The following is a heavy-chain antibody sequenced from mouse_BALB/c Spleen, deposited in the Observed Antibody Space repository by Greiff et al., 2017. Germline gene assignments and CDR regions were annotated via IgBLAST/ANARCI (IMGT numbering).Heavy chain of an antibody. J-gene: IGHJ3*01. Sequence: EVKLVESGPGLVKPSQSLSLTCTVTGYSITSDYAWNWIRQFPGNKLEWMGYISYSGSTSYNPSLKGRISITRDTSKNQFFLQLNSVTTEDTATYYCAIYYDYDGGTWFAYWGQGTLVTVSA. CDR1: GYSITSDYA. CDR2: ISYSGST. V-gene: IGHV3-2*02. CDR3: AIYYDYDGGTWFAY. D-gene: IGHD2-4*01.